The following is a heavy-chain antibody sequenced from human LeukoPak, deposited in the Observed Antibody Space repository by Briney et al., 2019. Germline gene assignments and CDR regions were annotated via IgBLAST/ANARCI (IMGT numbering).Heavy chain of an antibody. CDR2: IRYDGSNK. J-gene: IGHJ6*03. CDR3: ARDRVWQWLVRDYYYYMDV. CDR1: GFTFSSYG. Sequence: PGGSLRLSCAASGFTFSSYGTHWVRQAPGKGLEWVAFIRYDGSNKYYADSVKGRFTISRDNAKNSLYLQMNSLRAEDTAVYYCARDRVWQWLVRDYYYYMDVWGKGTTVTVSS. V-gene: IGHV3-30*02. D-gene: IGHD6-19*01.